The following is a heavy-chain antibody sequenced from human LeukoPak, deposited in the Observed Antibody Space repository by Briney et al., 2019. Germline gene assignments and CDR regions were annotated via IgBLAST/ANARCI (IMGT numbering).Heavy chain of an antibody. CDR1: GFKFDDYA. Sequence: GGSLRLSCAASGFKFDDYAMHWVRQVLGKGLEWVSGISWNSGLIDYADSVKGRFSISRDNAKNSLYLQMNSLKAEDTALYYCAKERSSAIDYWGQGTLVTVSS. J-gene: IGHJ4*02. V-gene: IGHV3-9*01. CDR3: AKERSSAIDY. D-gene: IGHD2-15*01. CDR2: ISWNSGLI.